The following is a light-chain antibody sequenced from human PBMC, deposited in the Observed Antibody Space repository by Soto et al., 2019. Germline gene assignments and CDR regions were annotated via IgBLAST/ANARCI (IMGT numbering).Light chain of an antibody. J-gene: IGKJ1*01. CDR1: KSISNW. Sequence: DIPMTQSPSTMSASVGDRVTITCRASKSISNWMAWYQQKPGKAPKLLIYKTSNLESGVPSRFSGSGSGTEFSLTISSLQPDDFATYYCQQYQSFSTFGQGTKVDIK. CDR2: KTS. CDR3: QQYQSFST. V-gene: IGKV1-5*03.